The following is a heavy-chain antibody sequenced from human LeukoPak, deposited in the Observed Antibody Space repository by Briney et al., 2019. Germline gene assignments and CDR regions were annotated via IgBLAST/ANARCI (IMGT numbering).Heavy chain of an antibody. CDR2: ISGSGGSI. CDR3: ATFLRFSKGYMDV. V-gene: IGHV3-23*01. CDR1: GFTFSSYA. Sequence: GGSLRLSCAASGFTFSSYAMSWVRQAPGKGLEWLSTISGSGGSIYYADSVKGRFTISRDNSKNTLYLQMNSLRAEDTAVYYCATFLRFSKGYMDVWGKGTTVTVSS. D-gene: IGHD3-3*01. J-gene: IGHJ6*03.